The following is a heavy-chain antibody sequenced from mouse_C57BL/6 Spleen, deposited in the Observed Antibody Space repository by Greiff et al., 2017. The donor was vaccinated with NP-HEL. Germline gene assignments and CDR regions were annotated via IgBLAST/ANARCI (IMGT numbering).Heavy chain of an antibody. CDR3: ARESVVARAMDY. J-gene: IGHJ4*01. CDR1: GFNIKDYY. V-gene: IGHV14-2*01. Sequence: VQLKESGAELVKPGASVKLSCTASGFNIKDYYMHWVKQRTEQGLEWIGRIDPEDGKTKYAPKFQGKATITADTSSNTAYLQLSSLTSEDTAVYYCARESVVARAMDYWGQGTSGTVSS. CDR2: IDPEDGKT. D-gene: IGHD1-1*01.